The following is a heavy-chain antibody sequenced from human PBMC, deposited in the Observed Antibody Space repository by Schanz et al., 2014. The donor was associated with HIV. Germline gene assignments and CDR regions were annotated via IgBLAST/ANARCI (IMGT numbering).Heavy chain of an antibody. Sequence: QVQLVESGGGLVKPGGSLRLSCAASGFTFSDYYMSWIRQTPGKGLEWLAYISSNGINIYYADSGKGRFTISRDNAKNSLGLQMDSLRDDDTAVYYCAKGNYDILTGEFDYWGQGTLVTVSS. V-gene: IGHV3-11*01. CDR3: AKGNYDILTGEFDY. J-gene: IGHJ4*02. CDR1: GFTFSDYY. CDR2: ISSNGINI. D-gene: IGHD3-9*01.